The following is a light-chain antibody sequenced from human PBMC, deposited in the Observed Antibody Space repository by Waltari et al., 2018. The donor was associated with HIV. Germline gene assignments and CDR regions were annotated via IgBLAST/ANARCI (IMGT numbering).Light chain of an antibody. CDR1: QDINRW. CDR2: AAS. CDR3: QQADSFPRN. Sequence: DIQMSQPPYSLSASDGGRGTITCRASQDINRWLAWYQQKPGSAPKLLIYAASRLQSGVPSRFTGSGSGTDFTLNISSLQPEDFATYYCQQADSFPRNFGPGTRLEI. V-gene: IGKV1-12*01. J-gene: IGKJ5*01.